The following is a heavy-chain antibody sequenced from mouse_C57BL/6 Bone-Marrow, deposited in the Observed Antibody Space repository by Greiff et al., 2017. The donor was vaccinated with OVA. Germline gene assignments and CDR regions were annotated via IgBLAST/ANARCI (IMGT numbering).Heavy chain of an antibody. Sequence: EVQGVESGGGLVKPGGSLKLSCAASGFTFSSYAMSWVRQTPEKRLEWVATISDGGSYTYYPDNVKGRFTISRDNAKNNLYLQMSHLKSEDTAMYYCARERGNYVLAYWGQGTLVTVSA. CDR1: GFTFSSYA. V-gene: IGHV5-4*01. J-gene: IGHJ3*01. CDR3: ARERGNYVLAY. CDR2: ISDGGSYT. D-gene: IGHD2-1*01.